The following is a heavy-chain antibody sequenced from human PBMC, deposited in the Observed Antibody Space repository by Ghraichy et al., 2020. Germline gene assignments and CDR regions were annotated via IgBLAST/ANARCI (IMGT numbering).Heavy chain of an antibody. CDR2: ISSSSSTI. CDR3: ARDLMAYCCGDCYWSFNDAFDI. V-gene: IGHV3-48*02. CDR1: GFTFSSYS. D-gene: IGHD2-21*02. Sequence: GGSLRLSWAASGFTFSSYSMNWVRQAPGKGLEWVSYISSSSSTIYYADSVKGRFTISRDNAKNSLYLQMNSLRDEDTAVYYCARDLMAYCCGDCYWSFNDAFDIWGQGTMVTVSS. J-gene: IGHJ3*02.